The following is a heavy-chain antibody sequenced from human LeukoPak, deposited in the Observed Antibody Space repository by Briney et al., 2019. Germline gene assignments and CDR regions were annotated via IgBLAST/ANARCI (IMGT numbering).Heavy chain of an antibody. CDR3: ARHVTVRGWDYYFDY. Sequence: SETLSLTCTVSGGSISSYYWSWIRQPPGKGLEWIGYIYYSGSTNYNPSLKSRVTISVDTSKNQFSLKLSSVTAADTAVYYCARHVTVRGWDYYFDYWGQGTLVTVSS. D-gene: IGHD3-10*01. CDR1: GGSISSYY. CDR2: IYYSGST. J-gene: IGHJ4*02. V-gene: IGHV4-59*08.